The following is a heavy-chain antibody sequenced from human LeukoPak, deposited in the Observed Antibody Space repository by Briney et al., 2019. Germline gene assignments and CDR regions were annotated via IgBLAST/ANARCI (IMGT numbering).Heavy chain of an antibody. CDR1: GGSISSYY. CDR3: ARVWYNAFDI. D-gene: IGHD6-13*01. V-gene: IGHV4-59*01. J-gene: IGHJ3*02. CDR2: IYYSGST. Sequence: PSETLSLTCTVSGGSISSYYWSWIRQPPGKGLEWIGYIYYSGSTDYNPSLKSRVTISVVTSKNQFSLKLSSVTAADTAVYYCARVWYNAFDIWGQGTMVTVSS.